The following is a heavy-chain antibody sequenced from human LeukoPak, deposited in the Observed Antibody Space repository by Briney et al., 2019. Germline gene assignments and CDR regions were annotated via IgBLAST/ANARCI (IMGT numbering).Heavy chain of an antibody. Sequence: GGSLRLSCAASGLTFSSHWMHWVRQAPGKGMVWVSRITNDGSSTTYADSVKGRFTISRDNAKNMLYLQVNSLRAEDTAVSYCATQQGGNPAYWGQGTLVTVSS. CDR3: ATQQGGNPAY. CDR1: GLTFSSHW. CDR2: ITNDGSST. V-gene: IGHV3-74*01. J-gene: IGHJ4*02. D-gene: IGHD1-14*01.